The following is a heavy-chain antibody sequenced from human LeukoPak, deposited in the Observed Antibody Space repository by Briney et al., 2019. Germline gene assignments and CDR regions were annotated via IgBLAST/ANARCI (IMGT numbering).Heavy chain of an antibody. CDR3: EKDNGLRDFDWLFSY. Sequence: GGSLRLSCAASGFTFDDYAMHWVRQAPGKGLEWVSGISWNSGSIGYADSVKGRFTISRDNAKNSLYLQMNSLRAEDTALYYCEKDNGLRDFDWLFSYWRQGTLVIVSS. V-gene: IGHV3-9*01. CDR1: GFTFDDYA. CDR2: ISWNSGSI. J-gene: IGHJ4*02. D-gene: IGHD3-9*01.